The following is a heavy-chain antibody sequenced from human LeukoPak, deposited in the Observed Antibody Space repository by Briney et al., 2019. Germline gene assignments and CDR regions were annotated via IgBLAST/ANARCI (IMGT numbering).Heavy chain of an antibody. V-gene: IGHV3-7*01. CDR3: ASGNYGGSPLPLDY. CDR2: IKQDGSEK. J-gene: IGHJ4*02. D-gene: IGHD4-23*01. CDR1: GFPFSNYW. Sequence: PGGSLRLSCAVSGFPFSNYWMTWVRPTPAKGLEWVASIKQDGSEKYYVDSVKGRFTISRDNAKNSLYLQMNSLRAEDTAVYYCASGNYGGSPLPLDYWGQGTLVTVSS.